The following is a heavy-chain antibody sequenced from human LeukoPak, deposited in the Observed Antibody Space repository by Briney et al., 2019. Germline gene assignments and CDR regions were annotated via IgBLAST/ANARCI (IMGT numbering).Heavy chain of an antibody. CDR3: AKALITMQTQPVDY. D-gene: IGHD3-10*01. Sequence: TGGSLRLSCSASGFTFSSYAMHWVRQAPGKGLEYVSAISSNGGSTYYADSVKGRFTISRDNSKNTLYLQMNSLGAEDTAVYYCAKALITMQTQPVDYWGQGTLVTVSS. V-gene: IGHV3-64*04. CDR2: ISSNGGST. J-gene: IGHJ4*02. CDR1: GFTFSSYA.